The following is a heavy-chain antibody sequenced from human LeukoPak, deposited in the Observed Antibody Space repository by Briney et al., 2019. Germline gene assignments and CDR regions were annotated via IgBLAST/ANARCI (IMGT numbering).Heavy chain of an antibody. V-gene: IGHV3-30*04. D-gene: IGHD3-10*01. CDR1: GLTFSSYA. J-gene: IGHJ3*02. CDR2: ISYDGSNK. CDR3: AREGALHAFDI. Sequence: GGSLRLSCAASGLTFSSYAMHWVRQAPGKGLEWVAVISYDGSNKYYADSVKGRFTISRDNSKNTLYLQMNSLRAEDTAVYYCAREGALHAFDIWGQGTMVTVSS.